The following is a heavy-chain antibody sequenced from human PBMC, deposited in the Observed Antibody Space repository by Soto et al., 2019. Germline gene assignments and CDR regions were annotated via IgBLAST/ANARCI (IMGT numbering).Heavy chain of an antibody. Sequence: GGSLRLSCAASGFTFSSYSMNWVRQAPGKGLEWVSSISSSSSYIYYADSVKGRFTISRDNAKNSLYLQMNSLRAEDTAVYYCARDDIAAADSYFDYWGQGTPVTVSS. CDR2: ISSSSSYI. CDR3: ARDDIAAADSYFDY. CDR1: GFTFSSYS. D-gene: IGHD6-13*01. V-gene: IGHV3-21*01. J-gene: IGHJ4*02.